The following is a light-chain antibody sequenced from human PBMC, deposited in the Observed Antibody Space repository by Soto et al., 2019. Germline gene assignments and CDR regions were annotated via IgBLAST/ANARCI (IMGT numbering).Light chain of an antibody. V-gene: IGKV3-20*01. CDR3: QQYGGSPRVT. CDR2: GAS. Sequence: EIVLTQSPGTLSLSPGERATLSCRASQSVSSNYLAWYQQKPGQAPRLLIYGASSRATGIPDRFSGSGSGTDFTLTISRREPEEFAVYYCQQYGGSPRVTFGGGTKVEIK. J-gene: IGKJ4*01. CDR1: QSVSSNY.